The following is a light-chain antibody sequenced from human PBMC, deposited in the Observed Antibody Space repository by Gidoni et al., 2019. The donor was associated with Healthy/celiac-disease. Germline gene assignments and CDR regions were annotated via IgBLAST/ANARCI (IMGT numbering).Light chain of an antibody. CDR2: LGS. J-gene: IGKJ3*01. V-gene: IGKV2-28*01. CDR3: MQALQTPCT. CDR1: QSLMHSNDYNY. Sequence: DIVLTLSPLSLPVTPGEPASSSCRTSQSLMHSNDYNYLDWYLQKPGQSPQLLIYLGSNRASGVPDRFSGSGSGTDFTLKISRVEAEDVGVYYCMQALQTPCTFGPGTKVDIK.